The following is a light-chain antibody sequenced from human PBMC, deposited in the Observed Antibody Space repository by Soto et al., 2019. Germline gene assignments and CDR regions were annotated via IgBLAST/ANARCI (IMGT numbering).Light chain of an antibody. V-gene: IGLV1-40*01. CDR2: GNN. J-gene: IGLJ2*01. Sequence: QAVVTQPPSVSGAPGQRVTISCTGSSSNIGAGYDVHWYQQLPGTAPKLLIYGNNNRPSGVPDRFSGSKSGTSASLAITGRQAEDEADYYCQSYDSSLSVVVFGGGTQLTVL. CDR3: QSYDSSLSVVV. CDR1: SSNIGAGYD.